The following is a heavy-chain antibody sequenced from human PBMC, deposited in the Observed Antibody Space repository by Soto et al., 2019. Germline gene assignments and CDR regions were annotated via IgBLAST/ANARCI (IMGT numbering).Heavy chain of an antibody. D-gene: IGHD1-26*01. CDR1: GGTFSSYA. Sequence: ASVKVSCKASGGTFSSYAFSWVRQAPGQGLEWMGVIVPKLATANYAQKFQGRVTITADESANTVKMDLSSLTSEDTAIYYCARWGGMVGETTSSGALDFWGQGTPVTVSS. V-gene: IGHV1-69*13. J-gene: IGHJ4*02. CDR3: ARWGGMVGETTSSGALDF. CDR2: IVPKLATA.